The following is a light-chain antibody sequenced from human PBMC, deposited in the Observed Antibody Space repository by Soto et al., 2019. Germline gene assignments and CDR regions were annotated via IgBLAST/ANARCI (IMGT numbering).Light chain of an antibody. CDR2: EVS. CDR1: SSDIGDYNY. Sequence: QSVLTQPASVSGSPGQSITISCTGTSSDIGDYNYVSWYQQHPGKAPKVMIYEVSNRPSGVSNRFSGSKSGNTASLTISGLQAEDEAGYYCSSYAGSTPLVFGGGTKLTVL. CDR3: SSYAGSTPLV. V-gene: IGLV2-14*03. J-gene: IGLJ3*02.